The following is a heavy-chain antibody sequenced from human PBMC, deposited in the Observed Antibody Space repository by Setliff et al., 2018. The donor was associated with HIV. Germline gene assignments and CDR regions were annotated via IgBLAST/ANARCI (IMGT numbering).Heavy chain of an antibody. Sequence: GESLKISCEASGFTFDDYTMHWVRQAPGKGLEWVSLISWDGGRAFYADSVKGRFTMSRDNNKNSLYLQMNSLTTEDTAFYYCAKDKGKDLWFYFDYWGPGTLVTVSS. CDR3: AKDKGKDLWFYFDY. V-gene: IGHV3-43*01. CDR2: ISWDGGRA. D-gene: IGHD3-10*01. J-gene: IGHJ4*02. CDR1: GFTFDDYT.